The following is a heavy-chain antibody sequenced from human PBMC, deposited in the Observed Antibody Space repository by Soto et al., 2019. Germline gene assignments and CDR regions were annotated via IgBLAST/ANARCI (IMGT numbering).Heavy chain of an antibody. CDR3: AKHADSSGWYSYYGMDV. Sequence: VGSLRLSCAASGFTFSSYGMHWVRQAPGKGLEWVAVISYDGSNKYYADSVKGRFTISRDNSKNTLYLQMNSLRAEDTAVYYCAKHADSSGWYSYYGMDVWGQGTTVTVSS. CDR2: ISYDGSNK. V-gene: IGHV3-30*18. J-gene: IGHJ6*02. CDR1: GFTFSSYG. D-gene: IGHD6-19*01.